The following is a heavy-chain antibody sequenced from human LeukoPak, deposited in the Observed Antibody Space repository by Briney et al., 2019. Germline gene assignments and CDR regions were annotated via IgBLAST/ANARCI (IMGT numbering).Heavy chain of an antibody. J-gene: IGHJ6*03. CDR3: ARAMGRITIFGVVNYYMDV. CDR2: IKQDGSEK. CDR1: GFTFSSYW. V-gene: IGHV3-7*01. Sequence: GGSLRLSCAASGFTFSSYWMSWVRQAPGKGLEGVANIKQDGSEKYYVASVKGRFTISRDNAKNSLYLQMNSLRAEDTAVYYCARAMGRITIFGVVNYYMDVWGKGTTVTVSS. D-gene: IGHD3-3*01.